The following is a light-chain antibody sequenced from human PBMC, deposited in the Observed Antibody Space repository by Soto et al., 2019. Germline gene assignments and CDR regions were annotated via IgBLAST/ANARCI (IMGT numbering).Light chain of an antibody. Sequence: QSVLTQPASVSGSPGQSITISWTGTSSDVGGYNYVSWYQQRPGKAPKLMIYDVSNRPSGVSNRFSGSKSGNTASLTISGLQAEDEADYYCSSYTTSNTLVFGTGTKVTVL. CDR3: SSYTTSNTLV. V-gene: IGLV2-14*01. CDR1: SSDVGGYNY. J-gene: IGLJ1*01. CDR2: DVS.